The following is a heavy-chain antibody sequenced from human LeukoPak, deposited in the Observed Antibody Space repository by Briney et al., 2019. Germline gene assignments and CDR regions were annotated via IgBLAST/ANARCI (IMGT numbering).Heavy chain of an antibody. Sequence: SETQSLTCSVSGGSISGSYWTWIRQPPGKGLEWFGYIYYSGSTNYNPSLKSRVTISVDTSKNQFSLKLSSVTAADTAVYYCAKRHCSGGSCYVDNWGQGTLVTVSS. CDR1: GGSISGSY. CDR2: IYYSGST. V-gene: IGHV4-59*01. J-gene: IGHJ4*02. D-gene: IGHD2-15*01. CDR3: AKRHCSGGSCYVDN.